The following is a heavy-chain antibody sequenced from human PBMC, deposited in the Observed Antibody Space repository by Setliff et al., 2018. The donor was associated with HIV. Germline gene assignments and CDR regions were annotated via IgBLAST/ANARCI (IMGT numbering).Heavy chain of an antibody. Sequence: SETLSLTCIVSGGSISSSSYYWGWIRQPPGKGLERIGTVYYSGSTDYNPSLKSRVTISVDTSENQFSLKLSSVTAADTAVYYCARDGYSSSWYVISGSFDYWGQGMLVTVSS. CDR2: VYYSGST. CDR1: GGSISSSSYY. D-gene: IGHD6-13*01. CDR3: ARDGYSSSWYVISGSFDY. V-gene: IGHV4-39*07. J-gene: IGHJ4*02.